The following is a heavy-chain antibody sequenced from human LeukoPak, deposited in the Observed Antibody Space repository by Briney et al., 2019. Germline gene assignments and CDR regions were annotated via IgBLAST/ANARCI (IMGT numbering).Heavy chain of an antibody. J-gene: IGHJ4*02. D-gene: IGHD3-22*01. CDR3: ARQSRDYYDSSGIDY. V-gene: IGHV1-2*02. CDR2: INPNSGGT. Sequence: ASVKVSCKASGYTFTVYYMHWVRQAPGQGLEWMGWINPNSGGTNYAQKFQGRVTMTRDMSISTAYMELSRLRSDDTAVYYCARQSRDYYDSSGIDYWGQGTLVTVSS. CDR1: GYTFTVYY.